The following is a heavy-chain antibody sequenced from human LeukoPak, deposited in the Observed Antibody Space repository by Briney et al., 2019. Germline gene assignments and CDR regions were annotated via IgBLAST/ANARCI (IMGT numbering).Heavy chain of an antibody. J-gene: IGHJ3*01. Sequence: ASVKVSCKASGYTFTTYGISWVRQAPGQGLEWMGWVSGNNGNTNYAQKLLGRVTMTTDTSTNTAYMELRSLRSDDTAVYYCARDFDVWGQGTMVTVSS. CDR1: GYTFTTYG. V-gene: IGHV1-18*01. CDR3: ARDFDV. CDR2: VSGNNGNT.